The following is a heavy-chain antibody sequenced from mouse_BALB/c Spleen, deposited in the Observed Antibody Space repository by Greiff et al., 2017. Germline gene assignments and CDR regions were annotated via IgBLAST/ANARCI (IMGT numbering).Heavy chain of an antibody. CDR2: IWGDGST. D-gene: IGHD2-4*01. J-gene: IGHJ3*01. CDR3: AQTYDYDGIAY. CDR1: GFSLTGYG. Sequence: QVQLKESGPGLVAPSQSLSITCTVSGFSLTGYGVNWVRQPPGKGLEWLGMIWGDGSTDYNSALKSRLSISKDNSKSQVFLKMNSLQTDDTARYYCAQTYDYDGIAYWGQGTLVTVSA. V-gene: IGHV2-6-7*01.